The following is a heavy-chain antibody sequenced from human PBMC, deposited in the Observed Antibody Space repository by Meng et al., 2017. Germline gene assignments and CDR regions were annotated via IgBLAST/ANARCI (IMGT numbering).Heavy chain of an antibody. J-gene: IGHJ1*01. D-gene: IGHD5-24*01. Sequence: EGQLVGCGGVAVQPGGSLRLSCAASGFTFDDYTMHWVRQAPGKGLEWVSLISWDGGSTYYADSVKGRFTISRDNSKNSLYLQMNSLRTEDTALYYCAKGPHGPQYFQHWGQGTLVTVSS. CDR3: AKGPHGPQYFQH. CDR1: GFTFDDYT. V-gene: IGHV3-43*01. CDR2: ISWDGGST.